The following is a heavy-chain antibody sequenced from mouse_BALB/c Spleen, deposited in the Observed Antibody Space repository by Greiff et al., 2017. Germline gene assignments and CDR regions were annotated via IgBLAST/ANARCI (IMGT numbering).Heavy chain of an antibody. V-gene: IGHV3-2*02. D-gene: IGHD2-4*01. Sequence: EVKLVESGPGLVKPSQSLSLTCTVTGYSITSDYAWNWIRQFPGNKLEWMGYISYSGSTSYNPSLKSRISITRDTSKNQFFLQLNSVTTEDTATYYCARSKEDDYDVPGWAMDYWGQGTSVTVSS. CDR1: GYSITSDYA. J-gene: IGHJ4*01. CDR3: ARSKEDDYDVPGWAMDY. CDR2: ISYSGST.